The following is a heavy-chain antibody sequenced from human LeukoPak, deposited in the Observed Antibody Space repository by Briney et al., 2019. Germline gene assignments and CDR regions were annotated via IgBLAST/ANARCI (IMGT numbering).Heavy chain of an antibody. V-gene: IGHV4-59*06. CDR2: IYYSGST. Sequence: SETLSLTCTVSGDSISSYYLSWIRQHPGKGLEWIGYIYYSGSTYYNPSLKSRVTISVDTSKNQFSLKLSSVTAADTAVYYCARDPYGGNSFDYWGQGTLVTVSS. CDR1: GDSISSYY. J-gene: IGHJ4*02. CDR3: ARDPYGGNSFDY. D-gene: IGHD4-23*01.